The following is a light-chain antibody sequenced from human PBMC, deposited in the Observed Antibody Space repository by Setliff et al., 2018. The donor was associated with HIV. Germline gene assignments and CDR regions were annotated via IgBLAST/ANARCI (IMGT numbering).Light chain of an antibody. CDR2: EVS. Sequence: SVLTQPASVSGSPGQSITISCTGTSSDVGAYKFVSWYQHHPGKAPKFIIYEVSNRPLGVSNRFSGSKSGNTASLTISGLQADDEADYYCFSYTTSKILVFGGGTKVTVL. V-gene: IGLV2-14*01. CDR1: SSDVGAYKF. J-gene: IGLJ3*02. CDR3: FSYTTSKILV.